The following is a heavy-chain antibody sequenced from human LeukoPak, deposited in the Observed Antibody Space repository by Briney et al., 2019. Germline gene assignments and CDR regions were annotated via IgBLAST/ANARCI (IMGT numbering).Heavy chain of an antibody. V-gene: IGHV3-21*01. CDR1: GFTLSDYS. CDR3: ARVHYYDSSGYLNY. Sequence: GGSLRLSCAVSGFTLSDYSMNWVRQAPGKGLEWVSSINSYGRYKFYADSLEGRFTISRDNAKSTLYLQMNSLRVEDTAVYYCARVHYYDSSGYLNYWGQGALVTVSS. D-gene: IGHD3-22*01. CDR2: INSYGRYK. J-gene: IGHJ4*02.